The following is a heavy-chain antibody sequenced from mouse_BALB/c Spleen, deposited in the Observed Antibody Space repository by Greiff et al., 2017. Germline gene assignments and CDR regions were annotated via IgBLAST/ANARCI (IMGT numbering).Heavy chain of an antibody. V-gene: IGHV5-6-5*01. Sequence: EVKLMESGGGLVKPGGSLKLSCAASGFTFSSYAMSWVRQTPEKRLEWVASISSGGSTYYPDSVKGRFTISRDNARNILYLQMSSLRSEDTAMYYCARGHDKSPFAYWGQGTLVTVSA. CDR1: GFTFSSYA. CDR3: ARGHDKSPFAY. J-gene: IGHJ3*01. CDR2: ISSGGST.